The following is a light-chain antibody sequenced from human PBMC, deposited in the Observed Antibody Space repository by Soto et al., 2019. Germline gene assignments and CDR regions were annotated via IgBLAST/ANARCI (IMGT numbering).Light chain of an antibody. CDR3: CSWTRDRTYA. CDR2: DVS. Sequence: QSVLIQPASVSGSPGQSITISCTGTGSDVGGYNSVSWYQQHPGKAPKLVICDVSDRPSGVSNRFSGSKSGNTASLTISGLQIVDEADYYCCSWTRDRTYAFGTWTKVTV. CDR1: GSDVGGYNS. V-gene: IGLV2-14*01. J-gene: IGLJ1*01.